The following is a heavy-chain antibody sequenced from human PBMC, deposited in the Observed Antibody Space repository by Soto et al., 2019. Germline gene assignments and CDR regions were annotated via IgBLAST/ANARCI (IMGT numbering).Heavy chain of an antibody. J-gene: IGHJ4*02. Sequence: SETLSLTCTVSGVSIISYYWSWILQPPWKGLEWIGYIYYSGSTNYNPSLKSRVTISVDTSKNQFSLKLSSVTAADTAVYYCARDAGAYDSSGSYSPKVHEWGQGNLVTV. D-gene: IGHD3-22*01. CDR3: ARDAGAYDSSGSYSPKVHE. CDR2: IYYSGST. V-gene: IGHV4-59*01. CDR1: GVSIISYY.